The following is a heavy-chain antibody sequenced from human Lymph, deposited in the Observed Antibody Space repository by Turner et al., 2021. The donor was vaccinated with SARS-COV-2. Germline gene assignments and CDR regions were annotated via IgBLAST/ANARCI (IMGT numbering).Heavy chain of an antibody. Sequence: QVQLQESRPGLVRPSETLCRTRAVSGGSIISTSWIWILPSPGRGLEWIGYFDKTVTIDYNPTLVIRVTISVATSKNQIFLNLISVTAADTAVYYCARHKGSTSGYDHGMNVWGQGTAVIVSS. CDR2: FDKTVTI. J-gene: IGHJ6*02. D-gene: IGHD1-1*01. V-gene: IGHV4-59*08. CDR1: GGSIISTS. CDR3: ARHKGSTSGYDHGMNV.